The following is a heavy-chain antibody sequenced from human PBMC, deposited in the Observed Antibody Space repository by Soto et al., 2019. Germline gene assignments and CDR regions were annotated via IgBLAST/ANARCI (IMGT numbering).Heavy chain of an antibody. V-gene: IGHV4-34*01. Sequence: QVQLQQWGAGLLKPSETLSLPCAVYGRSFCDYYWSWIRQPPGMGLEWIGEINHSGSTNYNTSLKSRFTISIDTSTNQFSLKLSSVTAADTAVDYCAGPHRFGEFPSKCYGMDVWGQGPTVTVSS. J-gene: IGHJ6*02. CDR2: INHSGST. D-gene: IGHD3-10*01. CDR1: GRSFCDYY. CDR3: AGPHRFGEFPSKCYGMDV.